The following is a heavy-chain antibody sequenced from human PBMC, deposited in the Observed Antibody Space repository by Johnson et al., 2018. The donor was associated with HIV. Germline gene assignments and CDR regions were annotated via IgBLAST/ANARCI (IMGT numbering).Heavy chain of an antibody. Sequence: VKLVESGGGVVQPGGSLRLSCAASGFTFSSYAMHWVRQAPGKGLEYVSAISSNGGSTYYANSVKGRFTISRDNSKNTLYLQMGSLRAEDMAVYYCARGITGNRGDAFDIWGQGTMVTVSS. CDR2: ISSNGGST. D-gene: IGHD1-20*01. J-gene: IGHJ3*02. CDR3: ARGITGNRGDAFDI. CDR1: GFTFSSYA. V-gene: IGHV3-64*01.